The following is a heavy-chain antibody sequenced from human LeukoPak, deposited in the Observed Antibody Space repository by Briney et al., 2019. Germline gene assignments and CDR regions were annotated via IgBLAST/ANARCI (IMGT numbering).Heavy chain of an antibody. Sequence: ASVKVSCKASGYTFTSYDINWVRQATGQGLEWMGWMDPSSGNTGYAQKFQSRVTMTRNTAISTAYMELSSLRSEDTAVYYCATRSGYDFWSGYYPIPYYYYGMDVWGQGTTVTVSS. CDR3: ATRSGYDFWSGYYPIPYYYYGMDV. J-gene: IGHJ6*02. CDR2: MDPSSGNT. D-gene: IGHD3-3*01. V-gene: IGHV1-8*01. CDR1: GYTFTSYD.